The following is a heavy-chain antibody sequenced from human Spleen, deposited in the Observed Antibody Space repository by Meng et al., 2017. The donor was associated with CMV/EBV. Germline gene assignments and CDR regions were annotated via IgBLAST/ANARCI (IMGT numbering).Heavy chain of an antibody. CDR1: DGPIGTSSYN. V-gene: IGHV4-39*07. D-gene: IGHD3-3*01. J-gene: IGHJ5*02. CDR3: ARAAQNGSIFGAVIIGPQRWFDP. Sequence: GSRRLSCTRSDGPIGTSSYNWGWIRQSPGKGLGWIGSMYYGGRTYYNPYLKSRVTISVDTSKNQFSLKLSSVTAADTAVYYCARAAQNGSIFGAVIIGPQRWFDPWGQGTLVTVSS. CDR2: MYYGGRT.